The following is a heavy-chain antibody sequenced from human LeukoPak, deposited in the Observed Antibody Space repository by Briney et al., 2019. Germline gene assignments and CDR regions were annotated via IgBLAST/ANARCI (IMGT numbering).Heavy chain of an antibody. V-gene: IGHV1-69*13. CDR2: IIPIFGTA. CDR3: ARDYDSSGYYYVADAFDI. Sequence: SVKVSCKASGGTFSSYAISWVRQAPGQGLEWMGGIIPIFGTANYAQKFQGRVTITADESTGTAYMELSSLRSEDTAVYYCARDYDSSGYYYVADAFDIWGQGTMVTVSS. CDR1: GGTFSSYA. J-gene: IGHJ3*02. D-gene: IGHD3-22*01.